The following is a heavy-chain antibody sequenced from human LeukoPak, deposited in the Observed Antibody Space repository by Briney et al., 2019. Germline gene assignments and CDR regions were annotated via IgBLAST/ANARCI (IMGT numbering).Heavy chain of an antibody. CDR2: IDYRGST. D-gene: IGHD2-2*01. CDR3: ARVGYQLRLYWFDP. Sequence: PSETLSLTCTVSGDSISTYYWSWIRQPPGKGLEWIAYIDYRGSTTYNPSLRSRVTISVDTSRNQFSLKLYSVTAADTAVYYCARVGYQLRLYWFDPWGQGTLVTVSS. CDR1: GDSISTYY. J-gene: IGHJ5*02. V-gene: IGHV4-59*01.